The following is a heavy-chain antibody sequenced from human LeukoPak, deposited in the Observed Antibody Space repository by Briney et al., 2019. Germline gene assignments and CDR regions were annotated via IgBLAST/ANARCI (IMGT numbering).Heavy chain of an antibody. CDR3: ARDRYGDYALDY. Sequence: GGSLRLSCAASGFTSSSYGMHWVRQAPGKGLEWVAVIWYDGSNKYYADSVKGRFTISRDNSKNTLYLQMNSLRAEDTAVYYCARDRYGDYALDYWGQGTLVTVSS. J-gene: IGHJ4*02. V-gene: IGHV3-33*01. CDR1: GFTSSSYG. CDR2: IWYDGSNK. D-gene: IGHD4-17*01.